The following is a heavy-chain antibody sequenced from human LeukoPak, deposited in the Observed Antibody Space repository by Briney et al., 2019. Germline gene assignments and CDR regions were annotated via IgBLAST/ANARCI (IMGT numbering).Heavy chain of an antibody. CDR2: ISSSTSTI. Sequence: GGSLRLSCAASGFTFSYYNMNWVRQAPGRGLEWVSYISSSTSTIHYVDSVKGRFTISRDNAKNSVYLQMNSLRADDTAVYYCARSTMTASYYYMDVWGKGTTVTVSS. J-gene: IGHJ6*03. V-gene: IGHV3-48*01. D-gene: IGHD2-21*02. CDR1: GFTFSYYN. CDR3: ARSTMTASYYYMDV.